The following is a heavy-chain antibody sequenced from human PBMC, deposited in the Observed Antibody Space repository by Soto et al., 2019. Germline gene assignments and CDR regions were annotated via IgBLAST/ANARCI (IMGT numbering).Heavy chain of an antibody. J-gene: IGHJ3*01. Sequence: VGSLRLSCAASGFTFSSYWMHWVRQAPGKGLEWVSRIEGDGSSTTSADSVKGRFTVSRDDARNALYLQMSSLRADDTAIYYCAREGLDTAGFFDVWGQGTMVTVSS. CDR3: AREGLDTAGFFDV. CDR2: IEGDGSST. CDR1: GFTFSSYW. D-gene: IGHD6-13*01. V-gene: IGHV3-74*01.